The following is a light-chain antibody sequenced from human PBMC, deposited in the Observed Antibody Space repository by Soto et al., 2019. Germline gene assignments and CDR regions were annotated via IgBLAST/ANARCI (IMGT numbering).Light chain of an antibody. CDR1: RSNIGSAI. CDR2: MNN. CDR3: VAWDDNLSSRV. V-gene: IGLV1-47*01. J-gene: IGLJ3*02. Sequence: QSVLTQPPSLSGTPGQTVTISCIGSRSNIGSAIVQWYQQIPGTAPKHLIYMNNQRPSGVPDRFSGSKSGTSASLVITGLRPEDEADYYCVAWDDNLSSRVFGGGTQLTVL.